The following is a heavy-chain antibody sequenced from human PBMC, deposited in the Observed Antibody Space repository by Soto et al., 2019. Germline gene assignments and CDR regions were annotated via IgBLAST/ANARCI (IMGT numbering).Heavy chain of an antibody. CDR2: INNDGSST. CDR1: GFTLNSFF. J-gene: IGHJ4*02. CDR3: VRDQDSRGYSVFNH. D-gene: IGHD3-22*01. Sequence: GGSLSHSRAASGFTLNSFFMHWVRQAPGKGLMLVSRINNDGSSTTSADSVKGRFTISRDNAKNTLYLQMNSLRAEDTAVYFCVRDQDSRGYSVFNHWGQGAQVTVSS. V-gene: IGHV3-74*01.